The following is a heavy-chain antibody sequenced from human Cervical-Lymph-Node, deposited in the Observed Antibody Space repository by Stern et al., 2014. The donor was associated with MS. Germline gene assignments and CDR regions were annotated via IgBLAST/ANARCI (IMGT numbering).Heavy chain of an antibody. CDR3: ARVPPYYDTRGRLGR. CDR1: GYTFSSYG. D-gene: IGHD3-22*01. Sequence: VQLVESGAEVKKPGASVKVSCKASGYTFSSYGISWVRQAPGQGLEWVGWIGGYNDKTNYAQKLQGRVTMTTETSTNTVYMELRSLRSDDTAVYYCARVPPYYDTRGRLGRWGQGTLVTVSS. CDR2: IGGYNDKT. V-gene: IGHV1-18*01. J-gene: IGHJ4*02.